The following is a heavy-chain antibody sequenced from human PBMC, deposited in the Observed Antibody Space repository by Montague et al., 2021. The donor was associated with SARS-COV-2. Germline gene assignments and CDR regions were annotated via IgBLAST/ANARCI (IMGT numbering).Heavy chain of an antibody. V-gene: IGHV4-59*01. CDR1: GXSITGYY. J-gene: IGHJ4*02. Sequence: SETLSLTCTVSGXSITGYYWSWLRRSPGKGLEWIAYIYDGGAVNYNPSLVSRVTISTDTSKNQLSLKVNSVTAADTAVYYCVRDFDYWGQGTLVTVSS. CDR2: IYDGGAV. CDR3: VRDFDY.